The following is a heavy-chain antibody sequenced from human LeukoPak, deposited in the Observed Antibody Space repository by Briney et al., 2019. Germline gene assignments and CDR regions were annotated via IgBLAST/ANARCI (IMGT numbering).Heavy chain of an antibody. D-gene: IGHD6-13*01. V-gene: IGHV4-59*06. CDR3: ARDRARYSSSWYGTYFDY. Sequence: SETLSLTCTVSGGSISSYYWSWIRQHPGKGLEWIGYIYYSGSTYYNPSLKSRVTISVDTSKNQFSLKLSSVTAADTAVYYCARDRARYSSSWYGTYFDYWGQGTLVTVSS. CDR1: GGSISSYY. J-gene: IGHJ4*02. CDR2: IYYSGST.